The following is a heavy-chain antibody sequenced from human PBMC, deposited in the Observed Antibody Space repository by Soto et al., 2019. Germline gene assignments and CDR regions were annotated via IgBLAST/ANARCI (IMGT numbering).Heavy chain of an antibody. J-gene: IGHJ4*02. D-gene: IGHD7-27*01. Sequence: SETLSLTCAVSGGSISSYYWSWIRQPPGKGLEWIGYIYYSGSTNYNPSLKSRVTISVDTSKNQFSLKLSSVTAADTAVYYCARGSPGDYFDYWGQGTLVTVSS. CDR3: ARGSPGDYFDY. CDR1: GGSISSYY. V-gene: IGHV4-59*01. CDR2: IYYSGST.